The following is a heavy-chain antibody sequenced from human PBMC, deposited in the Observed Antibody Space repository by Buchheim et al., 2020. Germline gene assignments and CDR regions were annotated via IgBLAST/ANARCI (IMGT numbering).Heavy chain of an antibody. CDR2: IYPGDSDT. D-gene: IGHD3-22*01. V-gene: IGHV5-51*01. CDR3: ARGGFYDSTGYSAS. J-gene: IGHJ5*02. CDR1: GYSFTEYW. Sequence: EVHLVQSGAEVKRPRESLKISCKASGYSFTEYWIGWVRQMPGQGLEWMGIIYPGDSDTRYSPSFRGHVTLSVDPSISTAYLQWHSLKASDTAMYYCARGGFYDSTGYSASWGQGT.